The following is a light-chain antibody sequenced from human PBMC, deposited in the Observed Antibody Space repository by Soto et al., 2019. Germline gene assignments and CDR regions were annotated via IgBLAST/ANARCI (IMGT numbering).Light chain of an antibody. CDR3: SSFSSGSTL. J-gene: IGLJ1*01. CDR2: EVS. Sequence: QSVLTQPASVPGSPGQSITISCTGTSSDVGGYNYVSWYQQHPGKAPKLMIYEVSNRPSGVSNRFSGSKSGNTASLTISGLQAEDEADYYCSSFSSGSTLFGTGTKLTVL. V-gene: IGLV2-14*01. CDR1: SSDVGGYNY.